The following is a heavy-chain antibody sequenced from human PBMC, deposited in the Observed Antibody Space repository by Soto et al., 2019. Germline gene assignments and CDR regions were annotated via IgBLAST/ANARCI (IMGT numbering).Heavy chain of an antibody. V-gene: IGHV3-23*01. D-gene: IGHD6-13*01. CDR2: ISGSGDST. CDR3: ARRGPGTYFDY. Sequence: GGSLRLSCAASGFTFSSYAMNWVRQAPGKGLEWVSVISGSGDSTYYADSVKSRFTISRDNSKNTLYLQMNSLRTEDTAVYYCARRGPGTYFDYWGQGTLVTVSS. J-gene: IGHJ4*02. CDR1: GFTFSSYA.